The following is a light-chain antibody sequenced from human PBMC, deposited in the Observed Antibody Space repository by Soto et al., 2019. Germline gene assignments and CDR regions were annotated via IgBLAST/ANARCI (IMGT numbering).Light chain of an antibody. Sequence: EIVMTQSPATLSVSPGERATLSCRASQSVSSNLAWYQQKPGQAPRLLIYGASTRAPGIPARFSGSGSGTEFTLTISSLQSEDFAVYYCQQYNNWPPRAWTFGEGTMVEIK. J-gene: IGKJ1*01. CDR2: GAS. CDR3: QQYNNWPPRAWT. V-gene: IGKV3-15*01. CDR1: QSVSSN.